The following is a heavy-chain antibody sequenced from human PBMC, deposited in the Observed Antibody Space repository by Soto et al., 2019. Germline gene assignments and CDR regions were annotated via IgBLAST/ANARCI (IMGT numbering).Heavy chain of an antibody. Sequence: ASVKVSCKASGGTFSSYSISWVRQAPGQGLEWMGGITPIFGTATYVQKFQGRLTITADESTTTAFMELSNLRPEDTAVYYCARGVSDSYGLESYYIDYWGQGSLVTVSS. D-gene: IGHD3-10*01. CDR2: ITPIFGTA. J-gene: IGHJ4*02. CDR3: ARGVSDSYGLESYYIDY. CDR1: GGTFSSYS. V-gene: IGHV1-69*13.